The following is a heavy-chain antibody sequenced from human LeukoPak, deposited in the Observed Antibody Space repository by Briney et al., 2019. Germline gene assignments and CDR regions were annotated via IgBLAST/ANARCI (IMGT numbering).Heavy chain of an antibody. CDR1: GGSINNYY. J-gene: IGHJ3*02. D-gene: IGHD2-15*01. V-gene: IGHV4-4*07. CDR2: IYTRGST. CDR3: ARGRYCSADICSGGDAFDI. Sequence: ASETLSLTCTVSGGSINNYYWSWIRQPAGKGLEWIGRIYTRGSTNYNPSLKSRVTMSVDTSKNQFSLKLSSVTAADTAVYYCARGRYCSADICSGGDAFDIWGQGIMVSVSS.